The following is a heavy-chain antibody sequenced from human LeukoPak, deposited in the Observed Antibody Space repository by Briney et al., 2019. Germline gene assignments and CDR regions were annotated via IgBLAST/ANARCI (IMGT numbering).Heavy chain of an antibody. Sequence: GSLRLSCAGSGFNFSSHSMHWIRQAPGKGLAWVALIWHDGSNKYYADSVRGRFTISRDNSKNTLYLQMNSLRAEDTAVYYCAREFRGATDAFDIWGQGTMVTVSS. J-gene: IGHJ3*02. V-gene: IGHV3-30-3*01. D-gene: IGHD1-26*01. CDR1: GFNFSSHS. CDR2: IWHDGSNK. CDR3: AREFRGATDAFDI.